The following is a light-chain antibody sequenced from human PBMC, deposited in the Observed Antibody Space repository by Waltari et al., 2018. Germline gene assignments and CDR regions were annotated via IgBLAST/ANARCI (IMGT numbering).Light chain of an antibody. CDR3: QQYNSDSWT. CDR2: KVS. Sequence: DIQMTQSPSTLSASVGDRITITCRASQSVSTWLAWFQQKPGKAPNLLIYKVSNLESGVPSRFSGVGSGTEFTLTISSLQPDDFATYYCQQYNSDSWTFGQGTKVEI. CDR1: QSVSTW. J-gene: IGKJ1*01. V-gene: IGKV1-5*03.